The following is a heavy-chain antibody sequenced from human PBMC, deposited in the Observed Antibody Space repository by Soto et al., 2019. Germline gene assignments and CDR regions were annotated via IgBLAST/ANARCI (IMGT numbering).Heavy chain of an antibody. J-gene: IGHJ4*02. Sequence: ASVKASCKASGYTFTSYGISWVRQAPGQGLEWMGWISAYNGNTNYAQKLQGRVTMTTDTSTSTAYMELRSLRSDDTAVYYCARAVMVQQLVDYWGQGTLVTVSS. CDR1: GYTFTSYG. CDR2: ISAYNGNT. CDR3: ARAVMVQQLVDY. D-gene: IGHD6-13*01. V-gene: IGHV1-18*01.